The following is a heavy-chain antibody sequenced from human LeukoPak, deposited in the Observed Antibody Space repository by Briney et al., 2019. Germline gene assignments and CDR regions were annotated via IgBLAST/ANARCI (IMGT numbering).Heavy chain of an antibody. CDR2: IYYSGST. CDR3: ASLSYYYGSGSHEDY. CDR1: GGSISSYY. Sequence: SETLSLTCTVSGGSISSYYWSWIRQPPGRGLEWIGYIYYSGSTNYNPSLKSRVTISVDTSKNQFSLKLSSVTAADTAVYYCASLSYYYGSGSHEDYWGQGTLVTVSS. V-gene: IGHV4-59*12. D-gene: IGHD3-10*01. J-gene: IGHJ4*02.